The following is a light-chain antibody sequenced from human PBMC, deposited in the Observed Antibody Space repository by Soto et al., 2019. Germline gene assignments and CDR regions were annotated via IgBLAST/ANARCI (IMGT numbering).Light chain of an antibody. CDR1: QGIYSR. Sequence: DIQMTQSPSSVSASVGDTVTITCRASQGIYSRLAWYQQKPGSPPKLLISNAFSLKSGVPSRFSGSGSGTEFTLTINNLQPEDFATYYCQQAYSHPLTFGGGTKVDIK. V-gene: IGKV1-12*01. CDR2: NAF. CDR3: QQAYSHPLT. J-gene: IGKJ4*01.